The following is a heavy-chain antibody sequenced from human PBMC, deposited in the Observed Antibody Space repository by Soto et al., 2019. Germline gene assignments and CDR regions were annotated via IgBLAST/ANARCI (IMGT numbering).Heavy chain of an antibody. V-gene: IGHV4-39*01. CDR1: GGSIRSSSYY. CDR2: IYYSGST. J-gene: IGHJ3*02. Sequence: SETLSLTCTVSGGSIRSSSYYWGWIRQPPGKGLEWIGSIYYSGSTYYNPSLKSRVTISVDTSKNQFSLKLSSVTAADTAVYYCARRRGYYGSVSGLFDIWGQGTMVTVS. D-gene: IGHD3-10*01. CDR3: ARRRGYYGSVSGLFDI.